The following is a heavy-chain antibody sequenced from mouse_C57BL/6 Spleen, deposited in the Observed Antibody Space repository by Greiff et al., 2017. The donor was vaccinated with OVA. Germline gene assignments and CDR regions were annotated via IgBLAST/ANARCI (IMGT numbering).Heavy chain of an antibody. J-gene: IGHJ1*03. D-gene: IGHD2-2*01. V-gene: IGHV5-17*01. CDR2: ISSGSSTI. Sequence: EVHLVESGGGLVKPGGSLKLSCAASGFTFSDYGMHWVRQAPEKGLEWVAYISSGSSTIYYADTVKGRFTISRDNAKNTLFLQMTSLRSEDTAMYYCARLGYYRYFDVWGTGTTVTVSS. CDR1: GFTFSDYG. CDR3: ARLGYYRYFDV.